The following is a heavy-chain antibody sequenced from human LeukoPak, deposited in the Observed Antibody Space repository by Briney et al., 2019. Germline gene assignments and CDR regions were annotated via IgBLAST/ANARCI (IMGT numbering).Heavy chain of an antibody. CDR2: IRDDGTNE. Sequence: GGSLRLSCAASGFTFSASGMHWVRQAPGKGLEGVAFIRDDGTNEYYTDSVKGRFTISRDNSKNTLYLQMNSLRAEDTAVYYCARDYNWKAFDYWGQGTLVTVSS. CDR3: ARDYNWKAFDY. CDR1: GFTFSASG. V-gene: IGHV3-30*02. J-gene: IGHJ4*02. D-gene: IGHD1-1*01.